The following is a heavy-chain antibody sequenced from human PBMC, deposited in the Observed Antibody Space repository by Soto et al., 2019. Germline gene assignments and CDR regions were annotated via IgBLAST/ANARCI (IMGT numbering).Heavy chain of an antibody. V-gene: IGHV4-61*01. Sequence: SETLSLTCTVSGGSVSGGSYYWSWIRQPPGKGLEWIGYIYYSGSTNYKPSLKSRVTVSVYTSQNQFSLKLSSVNAADTAVYYCAIEGGTMIVVVGVPYYCYYGMDVWGQGTTVTVSS. CDR3: AIEGGTMIVVVGVPYYCYYGMDV. D-gene: IGHD3-22*01. J-gene: IGHJ6*02. CDR2: IYYSGST. CDR1: GGSVSGGSYY.